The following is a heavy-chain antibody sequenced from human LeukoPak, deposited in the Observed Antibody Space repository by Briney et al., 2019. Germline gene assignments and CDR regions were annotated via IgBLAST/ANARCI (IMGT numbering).Heavy chain of an antibody. Sequence: GGSLRLSCAASGFTFDDYAMHWVRQAPGKGLEWVSGISWNSGSIGYADSVKGRFTISRDNAKNSLYLQMNSLRAGDMALYYRAKDYYDSSGPLSYFDYWGQGTLVTVSS. V-gene: IGHV3-9*03. J-gene: IGHJ4*02. D-gene: IGHD3-22*01. CDR1: GFTFDDYA. CDR3: AKDYYDSSGPLSYFDY. CDR2: ISWNSGSI.